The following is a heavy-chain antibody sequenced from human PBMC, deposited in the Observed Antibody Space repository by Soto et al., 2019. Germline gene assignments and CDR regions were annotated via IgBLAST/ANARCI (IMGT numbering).Heavy chain of an antibody. CDR1: GFTFSTHA. Sequence: SLRLSCVASGFTFSTHAMSWVRQAPGKGLEWVSTFSGSGGNIYYAESVKGRLTISRDDSKNTLYLQMNSLRAEDTAVYYCAKDPPWTVGPLAMDVWGQGTTVTVSS. D-gene: IGHD2-2*01. CDR3: AKDPPWTVGPLAMDV. CDR2: FSGSGGNI. J-gene: IGHJ6*02. V-gene: IGHV3-23*01.